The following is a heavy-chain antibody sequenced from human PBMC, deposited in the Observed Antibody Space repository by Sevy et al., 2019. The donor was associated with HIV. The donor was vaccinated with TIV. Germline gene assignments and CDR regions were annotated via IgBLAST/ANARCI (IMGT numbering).Heavy chain of an antibody. CDR3: AKDLYYDTSLFDY. CDR2: ISGTYGST. Sequence: GGSLRLSCAASGFTFSTYAMSWVRQAPGKGLEWVSGISGTYGSTYYADSMKGRFTISRDNSKNTLYLQMNSLRAEDTALYYCAKDLYYDTSLFDYWGQGIRVTVSS. J-gene: IGHJ4*02. D-gene: IGHD3-22*01. V-gene: IGHV3-23*01. CDR1: GFTFSTYA.